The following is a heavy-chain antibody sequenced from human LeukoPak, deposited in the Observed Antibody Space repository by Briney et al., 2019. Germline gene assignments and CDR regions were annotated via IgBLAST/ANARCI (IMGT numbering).Heavy chain of an antibody. Sequence: SETLSLTCTVSGYSISSGYYWGWIRQPPGKGLEWIGSIYHSGSTYHNPSLKSRVTISVDTSKNQFSLKLSSVTAADTAVYYCARRRRVGATKHIDYWGQGTLVTVSS. J-gene: IGHJ4*02. D-gene: IGHD1-26*01. CDR3: ARRRRVGATKHIDY. V-gene: IGHV4-38-2*02. CDR1: GYSISSGYY. CDR2: IYHSGST.